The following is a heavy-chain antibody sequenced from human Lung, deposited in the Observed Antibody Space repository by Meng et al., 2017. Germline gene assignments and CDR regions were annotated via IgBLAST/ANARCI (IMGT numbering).Heavy chain of an antibody. CDR2: INPKSGDT. J-gene: IGHJ4*02. D-gene: IGHD6-13*01. V-gene: IGHV1-2*06. CDR1: GYTFPDYW. Sequence: QGQLVQSGAEVQKPGASVKVPCKASGYTFPDYWLHWVRRAPGQGLEWMGRINPKSGDTHYAQRFQGRVTMTGDTSISTAYMELSGLRSDDTAMYYCARDEDISAAGKLFGDYWGQGTLVTVSS. CDR3: ARDEDISAAGKLFGDY.